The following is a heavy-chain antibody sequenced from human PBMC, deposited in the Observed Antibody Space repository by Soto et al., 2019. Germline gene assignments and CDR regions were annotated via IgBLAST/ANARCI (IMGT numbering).Heavy chain of an antibody. V-gene: IGHV4-34*01. D-gene: IGHD2-8*01. Sequence: SETLSLTCAVYGGSFSGYYWSWIRQPPGKGLEWIGEINHSGSTNYNPSLKSRVTISVDTSKNQFSLKLSSVTAADTAVYYCARGAFAYCTNGVCYTTWRQTTRLPSYNWFDPWGQGTLVTVSS. CDR3: ARGAFAYCTNGVCYTTWRQTTRLPSYNWFDP. J-gene: IGHJ5*02. CDR2: INHSGST. CDR1: GGSFSGYY.